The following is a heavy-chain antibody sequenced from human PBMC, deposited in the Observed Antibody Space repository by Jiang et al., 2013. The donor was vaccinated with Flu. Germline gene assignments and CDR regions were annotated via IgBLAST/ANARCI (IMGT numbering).Heavy chain of an antibody. CDR1: GYTFTGYY. CDR2: INPNSGGT. CDR3: ARDGTYSSSWTSHYYYGMDV. Sequence: SGAEVKKPGASVKVSCKASGYTFTGYYMHWVRQAPGQGLEWMGWINPNSGGTNYAQKFQGRVTMTRDTSISTAYMELSRLRSDDTAVYYCARDGTYSSSWTSHYYYGMDVWGQGTTVTVSS. D-gene: IGHD6-13*01. V-gene: IGHV1-2*02. J-gene: IGHJ6*02.